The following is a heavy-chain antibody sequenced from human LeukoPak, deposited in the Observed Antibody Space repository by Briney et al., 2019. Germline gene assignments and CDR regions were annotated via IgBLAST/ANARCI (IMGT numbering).Heavy chain of an antibody. J-gene: IGHJ6*02. Sequence: GGSLRLSCAASGFTFSSYWMSWVRQAPGKGLEWVANIKQDGSEKYYVDSVKGRFTTSRDNAKNSLYLQMNSLRAEDTAVYYCARVSCSSTSCYSYYYYGMDVWGQGTTVTVSS. CDR1: GFTFSSYW. CDR3: ARVSCSSTSCYSYYYYGMDV. D-gene: IGHD2-2*01. CDR2: IKQDGSEK. V-gene: IGHV3-7*01.